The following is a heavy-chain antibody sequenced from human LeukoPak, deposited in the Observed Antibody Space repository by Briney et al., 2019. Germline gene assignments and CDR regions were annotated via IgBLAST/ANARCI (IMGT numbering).Heavy chain of an antibody. D-gene: IGHD2-8*01. V-gene: IGHV4-59*01. CDR2: IYYSGST. Sequence: SETLSLTCTVSGGSISSYYWSWIRQPPGKGLEWIGYIYYSGSTNYNPSLKSRVTISVDTSKNQFSLKLSSVTAADTAVYYCGRVMVYGGYYYYGMDVWGQGTTVTVSS. J-gene: IGHJ6*02. CDR3: GRVMVYGGYYYYGMDV. CDR1: GGSISSYY.